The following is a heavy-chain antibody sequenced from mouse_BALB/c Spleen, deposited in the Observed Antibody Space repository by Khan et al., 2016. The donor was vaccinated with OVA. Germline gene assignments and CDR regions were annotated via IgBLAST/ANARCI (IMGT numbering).Heavy chain of an antibody. Sequence: DVKLVESGGGLVKPGGSLKLSCAASGFTFSTYAMSWVRQTPEKRLEWVATISSDGDYTYYPDNVTGRFTISRDNAKNTLYLQMSSLRSEDTAMYYGARSAYGNFAYWGQGTLVTVSA. J-gene: IGHJ3*01. CDR2: ISSDGDYT. V-gene: IGHV5-9-3*01. D-gene: IGHD2-1*01. CDR3: ARSAYGNFAY. CDR1: GFTFSTYA.